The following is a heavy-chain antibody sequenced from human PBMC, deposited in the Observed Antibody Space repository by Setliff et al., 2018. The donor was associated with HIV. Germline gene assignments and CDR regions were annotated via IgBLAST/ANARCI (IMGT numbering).Heavy chain of an antibody. CDR1: DYTFTNYG. CDR3: ARASGGNSVENGFDI. CDR2: ISNYNGDT. Sequence: ASVKVSCKTSDYTFTNYGIYWVRQAPGQGLEWMGWISNYNGDTNYAQKFHGRVTMTTDTSTRAAYMEMRGLTYDDTAVYYCARASGGNSVENGFDIWGQGTMVTVSS. V-gene: IGHV1-18*01. J-gene: IGHJ3*02. D-gene: IGHD1-26*01.